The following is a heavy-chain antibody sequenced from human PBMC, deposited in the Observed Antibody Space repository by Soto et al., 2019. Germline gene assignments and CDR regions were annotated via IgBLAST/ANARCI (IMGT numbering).Heavy chain of an antibody. D-gene: IGHD5-18*01. V-gene: IGHV3-66*01. CDR3: ARDPGAQGYSYGYGAFDI. Sequence: GGSLRLSCAASGFTVSSNYMSWVRQAPGKGLEWVSVIYSGGSTYYADSVKGRFTISRDNSKNTLYLQMNSLRAEDTAVYYCARDPGAQGYSYGYGAFDIWGQGTMVTVSS. CDR1: GFTVSSNY. J-gene: IGHJ3*02. CDR2: IYSGGST.